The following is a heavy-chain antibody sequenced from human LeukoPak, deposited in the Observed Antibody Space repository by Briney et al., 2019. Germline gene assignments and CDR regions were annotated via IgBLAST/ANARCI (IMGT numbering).Heavy chain of an antibody. CDR3: ARDRMSGSGWLKEGSRVAYFDY. J-gene: IGHJ4*02. CDR1: GFTFDSYD. D-gene: IGHD6-19*01. CDR2: TSASGGRT. V-gene: IGHV3-23*01. Sequence: GGSLRLSCAASGFTFDSYDMSWVRQAPGKGLEWVSGTSASGGRTYYADSVKGRFTISRDNSKNTLYLQMNSLRAEDTAVYYCARDRMSGSGWLKEGSRVAYFDYWGQGTLVTVSS.